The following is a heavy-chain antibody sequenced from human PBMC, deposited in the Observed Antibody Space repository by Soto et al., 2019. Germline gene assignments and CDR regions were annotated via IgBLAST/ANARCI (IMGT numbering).Heavy chain of an antibody. CDR1: GFTVSSNY. D-gene: IGHD3-10*01. CDR2: IYSDGST. Sequence: GGSLRLSCAASGFTVSSNYMSWVRQAPGKGLEWVSVIYSDGSTYYADSVKGRFTISRGNSENTLYLQMNSLRAEDTAVYYCARDKLRGFSNWFDPWGQGTLVTVS. V-gene: IGHV3-66*01. CDR3: ARDKLRGFSNWFDP. J-gene: IGHJ5*02.